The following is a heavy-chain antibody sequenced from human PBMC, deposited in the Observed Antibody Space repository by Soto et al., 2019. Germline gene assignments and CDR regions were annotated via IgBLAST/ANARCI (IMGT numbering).Heavy chain of an antibody. Sequence: KVSCKASGYTFTSYYMHWVRQAPGQGLEWMGIINPSDSYANYSPSFQGHVTISADKSISTAYLQWSSLRASDTAMYYCARHAGPYGDLHDYWGQGTLVTVTS. J-gene: IGHJ4*02. V-gene: IGHV5-10-1*01. CDR2: INPSDSYA. CDR3: ARHAGPYGDLHDY. D-gene: IGHD4-17*01. CDR1: GYTFTSYY.